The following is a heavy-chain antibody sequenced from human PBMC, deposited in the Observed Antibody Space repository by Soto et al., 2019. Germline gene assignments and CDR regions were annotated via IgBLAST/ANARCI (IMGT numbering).Heavy chain of an antibody. CDR2: IYYSGST. Sequence: KASETLSLTCTVSGGSISSYYWSWIRQPPGKGLEWIGYIYYSGSTNYNPSLKSRVTISVDTSKNQFSLKLSSVTAADTAVYYCARAGELSDTYFDYWGQGTLVTVSS. J-gene: IGHJ4*02. CDR1: GGSISSYY. D-gene: IGHD1-26*01. V-gene: IGHV4-59*01. CDR3: ARAGELSDTYFDY.